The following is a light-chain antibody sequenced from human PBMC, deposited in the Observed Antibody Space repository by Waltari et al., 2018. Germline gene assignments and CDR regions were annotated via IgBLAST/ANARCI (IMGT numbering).Light chain of an antibody. Sequence: EIVLTQSPATLSVSPGARATLSCRASQSVSNNLAWYQQKPGQAPRLLIYGASTRATGIPARFSGSRSGTEFTLTISSLQSEDIAFYYCQQYNDWPRTFGQGTKVEIK. J-gene: IGKJ1*01. CDR3: QQYNDWPRT. CDR1: QSVSNN. CDR2: GAS. V-gene: IGKV3-15*01.